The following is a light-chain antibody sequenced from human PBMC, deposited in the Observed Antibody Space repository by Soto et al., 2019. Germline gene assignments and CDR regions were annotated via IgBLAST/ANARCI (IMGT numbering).Light chain of an antibody. CDR3: CSYTSSNTYV. J-gene: IGLJ1*01. CDR1: SSDVGGNKF. Sequence: QSALTQPASGSGPPGQSITISCTGTSSDVGGNKFVSWYQHHPGRAPKVIISDVSHRPSGVSNRFSGSKSGSTASLTISGLQAEDEADYYCCSYTSSNTYVFGSGTKVTVL. CDR2: DVS. V-gene: IGLV2-14*01.